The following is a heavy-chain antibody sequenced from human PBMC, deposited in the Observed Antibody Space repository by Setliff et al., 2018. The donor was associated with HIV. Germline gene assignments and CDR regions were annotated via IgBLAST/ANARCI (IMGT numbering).Heavy chain of an antibody. CDR1: GGSIRSSSYY. V-gene: IGHV4-39*07. J-gene: IGHJ4*02. CDR2: IYYRGNT. CDR3: ARLQDRSGYYRY. D-gene: IGHD3-22*01. Sequence: PSETLSLTCNVSGGSIRSSSYYWGWIRQPPGKGLEWIGSIYYRGNTYYNPSLKSRVTISVDTSKNQFSLKLSSVTAADTAVYYCARLQDRSGYYRYWGQGTLVTVSS.